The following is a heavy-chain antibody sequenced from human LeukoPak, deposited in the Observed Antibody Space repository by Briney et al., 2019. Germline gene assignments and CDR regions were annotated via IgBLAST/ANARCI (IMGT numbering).Heavy chain of an antibody. J-gene: IGHJ4*02. CDR1: GFTFSSHT. D-gene: IGHD3-10*01. V-gene: IGHV3-30*04. CDR3: ARDWGYGSGTYYID. CDR2: ILYDGSDK. Sequence: SGGSLRLSCAASGFTFSSHTKHWVRQAPGKGLESVAVILYDGSDKYYADSVKGRFSISRDNSKNTLYLQMNGLRAEDTAVYYCARDWGYGSGTYYIDWGQGTLVTVSS.